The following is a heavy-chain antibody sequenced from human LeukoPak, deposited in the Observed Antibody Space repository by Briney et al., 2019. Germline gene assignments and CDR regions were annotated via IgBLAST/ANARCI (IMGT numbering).Heavy chain of an antibody. CDR2: INPSGGST. CDR1: GYTFTSYY. V-gene: IGHV1-46*01. D-gene: IGHD3-10*01. J-gene: IGHJ4*02. Sequence: ASVKVSCKASGYTFTSYYMHWVRQAPGQGLEWMGIINPSGGSTSYAQKFQGRVTMTRDMSTSTVYMELSRLRSDDTAVYYCARIGSRGSGSYSVFDYWGQGTLVTVSS. CDR3: ARIGSRGSGSYSVFDY.